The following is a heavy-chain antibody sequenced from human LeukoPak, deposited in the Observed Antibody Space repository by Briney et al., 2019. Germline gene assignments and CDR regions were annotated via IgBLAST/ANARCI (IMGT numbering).Heavy chain of an antibody. CDR1: GGSISSYY. CDR2: IYYSGST. Sequence: PSETLSLTCTVSGGSISSYYWRWIRQPPGKGREGIGYIYYSGSTNYNPSLKSRVTISLDTSKNQFSLKLSSVTAADTAVYYCARAVGYCSGGSCRIDYWGQGTLVTVSS. J-gene: IGHJ4*02. D-gene: IGHD2-15*01. V-gene: IGHV4-59*01. CDR3: ARAVGYCSGGSCRIDY.